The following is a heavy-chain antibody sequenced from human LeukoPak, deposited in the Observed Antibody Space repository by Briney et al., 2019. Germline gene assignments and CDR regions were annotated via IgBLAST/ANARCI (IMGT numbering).Heavy chain of an antibody. J-gene: IGHJ4*02. Sequence: PSETLSLTCTLSGGSISTYYWSWVRQPPGKGLEWIGYIYYTGSTNYNPSLKSRVTISVDTSKNQFSLKLSSVTAADTAVYYCARDMGSSGWYLGYWGQGTLVTVSS. D-gene: IGHD6-19*01. CDR3: ARDMGSSGWYLGY. CDR1: GGSISTYY. CDR2: IYYTGST. V-gene: IGHV4-59*01.